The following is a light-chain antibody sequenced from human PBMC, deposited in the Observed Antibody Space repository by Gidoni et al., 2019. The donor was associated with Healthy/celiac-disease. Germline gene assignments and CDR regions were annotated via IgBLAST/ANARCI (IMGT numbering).Light chain of an antibody. V-gene: IGKV1-9*01. Sequence: IQLTQSPSSLSASVGDRVTITCRASQGISSYLAWYQQKPGKAPKLLIYAASTLQSGVHSRFSGSGSGTDFTLTISSLQPEDFATYYCQQLNSYPRTFGQGTKVEIK. CDR3: QQLNSYPRT. CDR2: AAS. CDR1: QGISSY. J-gene: IGKJ1*01.